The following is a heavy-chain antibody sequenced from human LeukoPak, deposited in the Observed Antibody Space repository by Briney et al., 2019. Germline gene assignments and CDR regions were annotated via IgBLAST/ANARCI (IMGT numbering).Heavy chain of an antibody. Sequence: PGRSLRLSCAASGFTFSSYGMHWVRQAPGKGLEWVAVISYDGSNKFYADSVQGRFTISRDNSKNTLYLQMNSLRAEDTAVYYCAKDGGRYSGSLGDWGQGALVTVSS. CDR3: AKDGGRYSGSLGD. CDR1: GFTFSSYG. CDR2: ISYDGSNK. V-gene: IGHV3-30*18. D-gene: IGHD1-26*01. J-gene: IGHJ4*02.